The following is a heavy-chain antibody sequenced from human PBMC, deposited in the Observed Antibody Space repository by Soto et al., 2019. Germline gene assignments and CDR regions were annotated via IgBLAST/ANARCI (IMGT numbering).Heavy chain of an antibody. CDR2: IIPIFGTA. V-gene: IGHV1-69*01. J-gene: IGHJ4*02. CDR1: GGTFSSYA. Sequence: QVQLVQSGAEVKKPGSSVKVSCKASGGTFSSYAISWVRQSPGQGLEWMGGIIPIFGTANYAQQFQGRVTSTADESTGTGYMVLRSLRSEDTAVYYCAISRLAVAGTQNYFDYWGQGTQVTVSS. D-gene: IGHD6-19*01. CDR3: AISRLAVAGTQNYFDY.